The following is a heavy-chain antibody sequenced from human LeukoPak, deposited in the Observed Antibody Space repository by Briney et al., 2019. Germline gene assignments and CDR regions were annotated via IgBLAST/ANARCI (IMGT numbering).Heavy chain of an antibody. V-gene: IGHV3-30*04. Sequence: GGSLRLSCAASGFTFSSYAMHWVRQAPGKGLEWVAVISYDGSNKYYADSVKGRFTISRDNSKNTLYLQMNSLRAEDTAVHYCARVGTGNPSARDYWGQGTLVTVSS. CDR3: ARVGTGNPSARDY. D-gene: IGHD2-8*02. CDR1: GFTFSSYA. J-gene: IGHJ4*02. CDR2: ISYDGSNK.